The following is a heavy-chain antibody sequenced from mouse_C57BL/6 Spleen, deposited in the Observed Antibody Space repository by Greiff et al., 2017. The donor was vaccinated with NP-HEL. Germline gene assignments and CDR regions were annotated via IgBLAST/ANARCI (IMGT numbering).Heavy chain of an antibody. Sequence: EESGPGLVKPSQSLSLTCSVTGYSITSGYYWNWIRQFPGNKLEWMGYISYDGSNNYNPSLKNRISITRDTSKNQFFLKLNSVTTEDTATYYCARDLDSNNYYAMDYWGQGTSVTVSS. J-gene: IGHJ4*01. CDR1: GYSITSGYY. CDR3: ARDLDSNNYYAMDY. D-gene: IGHD2-5*01. V-gene: IGHV3-6*01. CDR2: ISYDGSN.